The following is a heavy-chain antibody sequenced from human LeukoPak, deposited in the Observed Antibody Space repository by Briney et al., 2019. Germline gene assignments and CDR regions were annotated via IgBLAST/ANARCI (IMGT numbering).Heavy chain of an antibody. CDR1: GYTFTRYG. Sequence: VASVKVSCKASGYTFTRYGISWVRQAPGQGPGWMGWISAYNGNTNYAQNLQGRVTMTTDTSTSTAYMELRSLRSDDTAVYYCARVPHYYGSGSYNYWGQGTLVTVSS. V-gene: IGHV1-18*01. D-gene: IGHD3-10*01. CDR2: ISAYNGNT. J-gene: IGHJ4*02. CDR3: ARVPHYYGSGSYNY.